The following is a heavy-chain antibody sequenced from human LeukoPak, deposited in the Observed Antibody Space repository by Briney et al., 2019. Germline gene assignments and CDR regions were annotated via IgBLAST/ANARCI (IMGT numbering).Heavy chain of an antibody. Sequence: GASVRVSCKASGYTFTGYYMHWVRQAPGQGLEWMGWLNPNSGGTDYAQKFQGWVTMTRDTSISTAYMELSRLRSDDTAVYYCAREAELRYFDWLLGDAFDIWGQGTMVTVSS. V-gene: IGHV1-2*04. D-gene: IGHD3-9*01. CDR1: GYTFTGYY. J-gene: IGHJ3*02. CDR3: AREAELRYFDWLLGDAFDI. CDR2: LNPNSGGT.